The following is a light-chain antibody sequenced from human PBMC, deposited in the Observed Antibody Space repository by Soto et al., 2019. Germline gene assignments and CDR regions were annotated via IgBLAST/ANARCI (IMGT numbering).Light chain of an antibody. CDR1: QSVSSN. CDR2: GAS. CDR3: QQYNNWPPFT. Sequence: EIVMTQSPATLSVSPGERATLSCRASQSVSSNLAWYQQKPGQAPRLLIYGASTRATGIPARFSGSGSETEFPLTISSLQSEDFAVYYCQQYNNWPPFTFGPGTKVDIK. J-gene: IGKJ3*01. V-gene: IGKV3-15*01.